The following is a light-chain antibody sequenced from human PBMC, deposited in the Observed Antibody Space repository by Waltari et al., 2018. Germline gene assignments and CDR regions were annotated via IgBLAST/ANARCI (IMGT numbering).Light chain of an antibody. CDR1: QGINNY. J-gene: IGKJ4*01. V-gene: IGKV1-9*01. Sequence: DVQLTQSPSFLSASVGDRVTVTCRASQGINNYLACYQQKPGKAPNLLNYAASLLDTGVPSRFTGSGSGTEFTLTISSLQPEDFATYYCQQLNTYPQTFGGGTKVEI. CDR3: QQLNTYPQT. CDR2: AAS.